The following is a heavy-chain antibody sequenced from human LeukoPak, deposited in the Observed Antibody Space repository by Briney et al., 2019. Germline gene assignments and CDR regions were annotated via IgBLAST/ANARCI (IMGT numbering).Heavy chain of an antibody. CDR1: GFTVSSNY. CDR2: IYSGGST. V-gene: IGHV3-66*01. D-gene: IGHD4/OR15-4a*01. Sequence: GGSLRLSCTASGFTVSSNYMTWVRQALGEGLEWVSVIYSGGSTFYADSVKGRFTISRDNSKNTLYLQMNSLRAEDTAVYYCARLAMTTNLDYYFDFWGQGTLVTVSS. CDR3: ARLAMTTNLDYYFDF. J-gene: IGHJ4*02.